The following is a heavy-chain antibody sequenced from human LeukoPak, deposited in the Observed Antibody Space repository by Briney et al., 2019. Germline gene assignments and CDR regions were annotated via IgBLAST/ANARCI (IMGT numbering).Heavy chain of an antibody. V-gene: IGHV3-23*01. CDR1: GFTFSSYA. Sequence: GGSLRLSCAASGFTFSSYAMSWVRQAPGKGLEWVSAISGSGGSTYYADSVKGRFTISRDNSKNTLYLQMNSLRAEDTAVYYCARETSGAAAIGGGFDPWGQGTLVTVSS. J-gene: IGHJ5*02. CDR3: ARETSGAAAIGGGFDP. CDR2: ISGSGGST. D-gene: IGHD2-2*01.